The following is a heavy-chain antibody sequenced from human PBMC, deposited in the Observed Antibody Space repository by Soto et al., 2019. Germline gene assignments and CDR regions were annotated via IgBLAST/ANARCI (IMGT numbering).Heavy chain of an antibody. CDR1: GFTFGDYA. CDR2: IRSKAYGGTT. Sequence: GGSLRLSCTASGFTFGDYAMSWFRQAPGKGLEWVGFIRSKAYGGTTEYAASVKGRFTISRDDSKSIAYLQMNSLKTEDTSVYYCTRDWLEGYCSGGSCYGLDYWGQGTLVTVSS. D-gene: IGHD2-15*01. CDR3: TRDWLEGYCSGGSCYGLDY. J-gene: IGHJ4*02. V-gene: IGHV3-49*03.